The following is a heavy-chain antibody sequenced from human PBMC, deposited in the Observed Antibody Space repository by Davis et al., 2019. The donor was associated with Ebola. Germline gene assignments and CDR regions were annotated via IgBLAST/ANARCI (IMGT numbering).Heavy chain of an antibody. Sequence: GESLKISCEASGFTFSSYGMHWVRQAPGKGLEWVAVISYDGSNKYYADSVKGRFTISRDNSKNTLYLQMNSLRAEDTAVYYCARESFKYAFHFDYWGQGTLVTVSS. J-gene: IGHJ4*02. D-gene: IGHD2-8*01. V-gene: IGHV3-30*03. CDR1: GFTFSSYG. CDR2: ISYDGSNK. CDR3: ARESFKYAFHFDY.